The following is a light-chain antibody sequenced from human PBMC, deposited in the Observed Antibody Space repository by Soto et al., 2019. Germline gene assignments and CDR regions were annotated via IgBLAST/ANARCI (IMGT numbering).Light chain of an antibody. CDR1: QSISTY. V-gene: IGKV1-39*01. CDR3: KQSYDTPST. Sequence: DIQMTQSPSSLSASVGDTFTITGRASQSISTYLTWYQQKPGKAPKLLIYAAYNLQSGVPSRFSGSGSGTDFTLTISSLQPEDFAAYYCKQSYDTPSTFGQGTKVDIK. CDR2: AAY. J-gene: IGKJ1*01.